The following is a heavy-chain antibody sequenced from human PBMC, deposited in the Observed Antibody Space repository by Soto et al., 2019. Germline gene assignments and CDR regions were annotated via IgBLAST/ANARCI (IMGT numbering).Heavy chain of an antibody. D-gene: IGHD3-22*01. J-gene: IGHJ3*02. Sequence: GGSLRLSCAASGFTFSSYSMNWVRQAPGKGLEWVSYISSSSSTIYYADSVKGRFTISRDNAKNSLYLQMNSLRDEDTAVYYCARQDYYDSSGTLDAFDIWGQGTMVTVSS. CDR1: GFTFSSYS. V-gene: IGHV3-48*02. CDR3: ARQDYYDSSGTLDAFDI. CDR2: ISSSSSTI.